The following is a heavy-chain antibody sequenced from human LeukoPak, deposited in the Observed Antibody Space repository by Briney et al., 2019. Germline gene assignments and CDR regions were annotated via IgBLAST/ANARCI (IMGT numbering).Heavy chain of an antibody. CDR3: ARTNGNYYDSSGYYYTAFDI. V-gene: IGHV4-59*01. CDR2: IYYSGST. Sequence: SETLSLTCTVSGGSISSYYWSWIRQPPGKGLEWIGYIYYSGSTNCNPSLKSRVTISVDTSKNQFSLKLSSVTAADTAVYYCARTNGNYYDSSGYYYTAFDIWGQGTMVTVSS. CDR1: GGSISSYY. J-gene: IGHJ3*02. D-gene: IGHD3-22*01.